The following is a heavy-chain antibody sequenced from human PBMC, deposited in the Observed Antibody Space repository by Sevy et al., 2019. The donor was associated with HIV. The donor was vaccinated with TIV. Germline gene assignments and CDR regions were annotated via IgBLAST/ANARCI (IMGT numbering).Heavy chain of an antibody. J-gene: IGHJ4*02. CDR2: ISWNSGSI. CDR3: AKGPSGEQWLVPLDY. V-gene: IGHV3-9*01. D-gene: IGHD6-19*01. CDR1: GFTFDDYA. Sequence: SLRLSCAASGFTFDDYAMHWVRQAPGKGLEWVSGISWNSGSIGYADSVKGRFTISRDNAKNSLYLQMNSLRAEDTALYYCAKGPSGEQWLVPLDYWGQGTLVTVSS.